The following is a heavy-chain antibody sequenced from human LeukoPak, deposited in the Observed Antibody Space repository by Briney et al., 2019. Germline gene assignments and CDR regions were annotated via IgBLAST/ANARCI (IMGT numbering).Heavy chain of an antibody. CDR1: GYTFTSYG. J-gene: IGHJ2*01. CDR2: ISAYNGNT. V-gene: IGHV1-18*01. D-gene: IGHD2-15*01. CDR3: AVATPLWYFDL. Sequence: ASVKVSCKASGYTFTSYGISWVRQAPGQGLEWMGWISAYNGNTNYAQKPQGRVTMTTDTSTSTAYMELRSLRSDDTAVYYCAVATPLWYFDLWGRGTLVTVSS.